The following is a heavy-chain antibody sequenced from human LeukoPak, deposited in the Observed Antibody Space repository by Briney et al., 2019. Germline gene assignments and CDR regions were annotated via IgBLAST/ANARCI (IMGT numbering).Heavy chain of an antibody. CDR3: ARDYYDRNDAFDI. V-gene: IGHV4-59*01. J-gene: IGHJ3*02. Sequence: SETLSLTCTVSGGSISSYYWSWIRQPPGKGLEWIGYIYYSGSTNYNPSLKSRVTISVDTSKNQFSLKLSPVTAADTAVYYCARDYYDRNDAFDIWGQGTMVTVSS. CDR1: GGSISSYY. CDR2: IYYSGST. D-gene: IGHD3-22*01.